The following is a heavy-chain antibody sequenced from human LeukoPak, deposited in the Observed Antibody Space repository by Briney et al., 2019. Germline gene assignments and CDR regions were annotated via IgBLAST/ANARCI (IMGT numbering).Heavy chain of an antibody. J-gene: IGHJ4*02. D-gene: IGHD2-15*01. CDR3: AGGRPRGYCSGGSCYHNFDY. CDR1: GGTFGSYA. Sequence: SVKVSCKASGGTFGSYAISWVRQAPGQGLEWREGIIPIFGTANYAQKFQGRVTITADKSTSTAYMEVSSLRSEDTAVYYCAGGRPRGYCSGGSCYHNFDYWGQGTLVTVSS. V-gene: IGHV1-69*06. CDR2: IIPIFGTA.